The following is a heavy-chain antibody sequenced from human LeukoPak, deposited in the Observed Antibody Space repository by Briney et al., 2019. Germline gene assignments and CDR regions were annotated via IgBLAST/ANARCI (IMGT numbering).Heavy chain of an antibody. J-gene: IGHJ4*02. CDR1: GYTFTGYY. CDR2: ISNYNGDT. CDR3: ARAPNYAGSGSFFSDY. Sequence: ASVKVSCKASGYTFTGYYMHWVRQAPGQGLEWMGWISNYNGDTRYAQKVQDRVTVTADTSTTTGYMELRSLRSDDTAVYYCARAPNYAGSGSFFSDYWGQGTLVSVSS. D-gene: IGHD3-10*01. V-gene: IGHV1-18*04.